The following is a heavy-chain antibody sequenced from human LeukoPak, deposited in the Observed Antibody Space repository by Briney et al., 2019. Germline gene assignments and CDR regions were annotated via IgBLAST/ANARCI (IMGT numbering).Heavy chain of an antibody. CDR1: GFTFSSYG. D-gene: IGHD3-16*01. V-gene: IGHV3-30*03. CDR2: ISYDGSNK. CDR3: ARDKFHPWGSGPFDY. J-gene: IGHJ4*02. Sequence: GGSLRLSCAASGFTFSSYGMHWVRQAPGKGLEWVAVISYDGSNKYYADSVKGRFTISRDNSKNTLYLQMNSLRAEDTAVYYCARDKFHPWGSGPFDYWGQGTLVTVSS.